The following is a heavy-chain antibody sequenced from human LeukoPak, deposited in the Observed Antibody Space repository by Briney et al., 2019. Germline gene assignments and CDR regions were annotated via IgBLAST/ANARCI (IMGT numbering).Heavy chain of an antibody. J-gene: IGHJ5*02. CDR3: ARDSGYDFWSGYYGDYNWFDP. CDR1: GYTFTSYG. Sequence: ASVKVSCKASGYTFTSYGISWVRQAPGQGLEWMGWISAYNGNTNYAQKLQGRVTMTTDTSTSTAYMELRSLRSDDTAVYYCARDSGYDFWSGYYGDYNWFDPWAREPWSPSPQ. D-gene: IGHD3-3*01. V-gene: IGHV1-18*01. CDR2: ISAYNGNT.